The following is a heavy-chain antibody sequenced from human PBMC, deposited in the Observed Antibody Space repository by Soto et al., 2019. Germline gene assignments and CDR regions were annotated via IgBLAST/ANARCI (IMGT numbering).Heavy chain of an antibody. CDR3: AHEADPGYFDY. J-gene: IGHJ4*02. Sequence: SETLSLTCTVSGGSISSYYWSWIRQPPGKGLEWIGYIYYSGSTNYNPSLKSRVTISVDTSKNQFSLKLSSVTAADTAVYYCAHEADPGYFDYWGQGTLVTVSS. V-gene: IGHV4-59*08. CDR1: GGSISSYY. CDR2: IYYSGST.